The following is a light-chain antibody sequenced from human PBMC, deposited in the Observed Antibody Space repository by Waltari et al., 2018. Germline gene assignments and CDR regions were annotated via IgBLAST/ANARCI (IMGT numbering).Light chain of an antibody. CDR3: QSLDSTTSYRV. V-gene: IGLV3-25*03. CDR1: ALPRQY. Sequence: SSELTPPPSVSVSPGQTARTTCSGDALPRQYAYWYQVKPGQAPVLVIYKDTERPSGIPERFSGSSSGTTVSLTISGVQAEDEAAYYCQSLDSTTSYRVFGGGTKLTVL. J-gene: IGLJ3*02. CDR2: KDT.